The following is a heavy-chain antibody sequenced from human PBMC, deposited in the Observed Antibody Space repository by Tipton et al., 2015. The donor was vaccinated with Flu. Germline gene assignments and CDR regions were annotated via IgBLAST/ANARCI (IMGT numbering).Heavy chain of an antibody. J-gene: IGHJ4*02. Sequence: TLSLTCTVSGGSIGSYYWSWIRQPPGKGLEWIGYIYYSGSTNYNPSLKSRVTISVDTSKNQFSLKLSSVTAADTAVYYCARRYYDSSGPLDYWGQGTLVTVP. V-gene: IGHV4-59*01. CDR2: IYYSGST. CDR3: ARRYYDSSGPLDY. CDR1: GGSIGSYY. D-gene: IGHD3-22*01.